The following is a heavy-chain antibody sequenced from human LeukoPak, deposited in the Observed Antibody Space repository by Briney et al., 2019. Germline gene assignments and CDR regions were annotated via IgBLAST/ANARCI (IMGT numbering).Heavy chain of an antibody. J-gene: IGHJ4*02. CDR2: VTGTGGST. D-gene: IGHD6-19*01. CDR1: GFTFSNYG. CDR3: AKNGYSSGWYPEN. V-gene: IGHV3-23*01. Sequence: GGSLRLSCAASGFTFSNYGMSWVRQAPGKGLEWVSAVTGTGGSTYYADSVKGRFTISRDNSKNTLSLQMNRLRGEDTAIYYCAKNGYSSGWYPENWGQGTLVTVSS.